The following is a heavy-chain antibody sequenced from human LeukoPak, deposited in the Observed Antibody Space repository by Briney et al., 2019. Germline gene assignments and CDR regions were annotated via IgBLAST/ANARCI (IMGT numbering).Heavy chain of an antibody. J-gene: IGHJ4*02. CDR1: GFTFSSYA. CDR2: ISYDGNNK. V-gene: IGHV3-30-3*01. D-gene: IGHD6-19*01. Sequence: GGSLRLSCAASGFTFSSYAMHWVRQAPGKGLEWVALISYDGNNKYYADSVEGRFTISRDNSKNTLYLQMNSLRAEDTAVYSCARSPPYSSGWYPKIDYWGQGTLVTVSS. CDR3: ARSPPYSSGWYPKIDY.